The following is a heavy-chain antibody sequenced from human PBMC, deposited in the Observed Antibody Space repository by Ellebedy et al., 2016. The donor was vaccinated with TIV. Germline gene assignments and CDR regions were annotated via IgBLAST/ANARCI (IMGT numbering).Heavy chain of an antibody. Sequence: AASVKVSCKASGYTFTSYAMNWVRQAPGQGLEWMGWINTNTGNPTYAHGFTGRFVFSLDTSVSTAYLQISSLKAEDTAVYYCTRSLRGSYYGDWFDPWGQGTLVTVSS. V-gene: IGHV7-4-1*02. D-gene: IGHD1-26*01. J-gene: IGHJ5*02. CDR3: TRSLRGSYYGDWFDP. CDR2: INTNTGNP. CDR1: GYTFTSYA.